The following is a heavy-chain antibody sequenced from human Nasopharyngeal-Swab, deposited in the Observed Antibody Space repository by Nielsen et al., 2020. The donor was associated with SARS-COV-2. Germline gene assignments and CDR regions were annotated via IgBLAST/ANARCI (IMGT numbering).Heavy chain of an antibody. J-gene: IGHJ5*02. Sequence: ASVKVSCKASGYTFVNYGISWVRQAPGQGLEWMGWISVVDGNTYYAHYLQDRLTMTRDTSTSTVYLDLSSLKSEDTAVYFCASEPGGMAAPGKHFDPWGQGTLVTVSS. CDR3: ASEPGGMAAPGKHFDP. V-gene: IGHV1-18*04. D-gene: IGHD6-13*01. CDR1: GYTFVNYG. CDR2: ISVVDGNT.